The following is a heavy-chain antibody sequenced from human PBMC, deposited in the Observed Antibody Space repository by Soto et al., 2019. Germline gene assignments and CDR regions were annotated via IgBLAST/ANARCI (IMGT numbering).Heavy chain of an antibody. CDR2: IRNKPNGHTT. CDR1: GFTFSGHY. CDR3: STTVITAPLFEY. Sequence: EVQLVESGGGLVQPGGSLRLSCEGSGFTFSGHYMDCVRQAPGKGLEWLGRIRNKPNGHTTAYAASVKGRFTISRDDSKNLVYLQMNSLNSEDTALYYCSTTVITAPLFEYWGQGTLVAVSS. D-gene: IGHD2-21*02. V-gene: IGHV3-72*01. J-gene: IGHJ4*02.